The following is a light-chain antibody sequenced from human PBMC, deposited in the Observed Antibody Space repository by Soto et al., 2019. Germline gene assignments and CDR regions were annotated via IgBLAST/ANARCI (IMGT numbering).Light chain of an antibody. J-gene: IGLJ3*02. V-gene: IGLV2-23*01. Sequence: QAVVTQPASVSGSPGQSITISCTGTSSDVGTYNLVSWYQQHPGNAPKLLIYEGTKRPSGVSNRFSGSKSGKTASLTISGLQGEDEADYYCCSYAGSRTLVFGGGTKLTVL. CDR1: SSDVGTYNL. CDR3: CSYAGSRTLV. CDR2: EGT.